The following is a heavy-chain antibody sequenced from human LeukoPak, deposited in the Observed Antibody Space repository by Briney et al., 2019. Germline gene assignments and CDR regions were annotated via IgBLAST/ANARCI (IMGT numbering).Heavy chain of an antibody. CDR1: GFTFSDYY. D-gene: IGHD6-13*01. CDR3: VRDIGYPDN. CDR2: ISSGGSDT. J-gene: IGHJ4*02. V-gene: IGHV3-11*06. Sequence: GGSLRLSCAASGFTFSDYYMSWIRQAPGKGLEWVSYISSGGSDTNYADSVKGRFTISRDNTKNSLYLQMNSLRAEDTAVYYCVRDIGYPDNWGQGTLVTVSS.